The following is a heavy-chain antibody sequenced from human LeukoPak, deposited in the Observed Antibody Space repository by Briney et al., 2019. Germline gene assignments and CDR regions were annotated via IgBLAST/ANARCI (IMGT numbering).Heavy chain of an antibody. CDR1: GFTFTSYW. J-gene: IGHJ4*02. CDR3: ARDGWIAARFVDY. Sequence: QAGGSLRLSCAASGFTFTSYWMSWVRQAPGKGLEWVANIKHDGSEKYYVDSVKGRFTISRDNAKNSLYLQMNSLGAGDTAVYYCARDGWIAARFVDYWGQGTLVTVSS. CDR2: IKHDGSEK. D-gene: IGHD6-6*01. V-gene: IGHV3-7*01.